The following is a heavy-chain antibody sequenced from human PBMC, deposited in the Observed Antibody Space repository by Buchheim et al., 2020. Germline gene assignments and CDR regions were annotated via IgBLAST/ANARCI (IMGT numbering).Heavy chain of an antibody. CDR2: MNPNSGNT. V-gene: IGHV1-8*01. CDR1: GYTFTSYD. CDR3: ARQSRPHVEMATTQSGDFDY. J-gene: IGHJ4*02. D-gene: IGHD5-24*01. Sequence: QVQLVQSGAEVKKPGASVKVSCKASGYTFTSYDINWVRQATGQGLEWMGWMNPNSGNTGYAQKFQGRVTMTRNNSISTAYMELSSLRSEDTAVYYCARQSRPHVEMATTQSGDFDYWGQGTL.